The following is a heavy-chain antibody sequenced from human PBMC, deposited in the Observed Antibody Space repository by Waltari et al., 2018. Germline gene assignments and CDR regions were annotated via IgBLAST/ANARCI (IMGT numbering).Heavy chain of an antibody. CDR2: INAGNGNT. V-gene: IGHV1-3*01. Sequence: QVQLVQSGAEVKKPGASVKVSCKASGYTFTSYAMHWVRQAPGQRLEWMGWINAGNGNTKYSQKFQGRVTITADTSTDTAYMELSSLRSEDTAVYYCATGETRGASAFDIWGQGTMVTVSS. CDR1: GYTFTSYA. CDR3: ATGETRGASAFDI. J-gene: IGHJ3*02. D-gene: IGHD7-27*01.